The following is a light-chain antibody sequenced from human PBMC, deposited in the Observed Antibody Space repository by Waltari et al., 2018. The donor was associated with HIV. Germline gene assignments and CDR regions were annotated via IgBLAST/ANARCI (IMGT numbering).Light chain of an antibody. Sequence: VMTQSPATLSVSPGERATLSCRASQSVTSNLDWYQLKPGQAPRLLMYGASTGATGIPARFSGSGSGTEFTLTISSLQSEDFAVYVCQQYDNWLSFGGRTKVEIK. CDR2: GAS. CDR3: QQYDNWLS. J-gene: IGKJ4*01. V-gene: IGKV3-15*01. CDR1: QSVTSN.